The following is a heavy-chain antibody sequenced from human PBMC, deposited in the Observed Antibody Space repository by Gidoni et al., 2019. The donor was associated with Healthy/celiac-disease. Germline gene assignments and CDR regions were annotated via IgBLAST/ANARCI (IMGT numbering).Heavy chain of an antibody. Sequence: QVQLVQSGAEVKKPGASVKVSCKASGYTFTSYAMHWGRQAPGQRLEWMGWINAGNGNTKYSQKFQGRVTITTDTSASTAYMELSSLRSEDTAVYYCASTGDYGDYGGGGYYYYGMDVWGQGTTVTVSS. CDR3: ASTGDYGDYGGGGYYYYGMDV. D-gene: IGHD4-17*01. CDR1: GYTFTSYA. J-gene: IGHJ6*02. V-gene: IGHV1-3*01. CDR2: INAGNGNT.